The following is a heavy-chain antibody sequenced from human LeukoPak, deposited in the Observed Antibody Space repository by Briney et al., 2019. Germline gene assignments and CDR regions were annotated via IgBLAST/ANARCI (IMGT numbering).Heavy chain of an antibody. CDR2: INAGNDNT. CDR3: TRGLLWFGELSPPGY. Sequence: GASVKVSCKASGYTFTSYAMHWVRQAPEQRLEWMGWINAGNDNTKYSQKFQGRVTITRDTSASTVYMELSSLRSEDTAVYYCTRGLLWFGELSPPGYWGQGTLVTVSS. D-gene: IGHD3-10*01. J-gene: IGHJ4*02. V-gene: IGHV1-3*01. CDR1: GYTFTSYA.